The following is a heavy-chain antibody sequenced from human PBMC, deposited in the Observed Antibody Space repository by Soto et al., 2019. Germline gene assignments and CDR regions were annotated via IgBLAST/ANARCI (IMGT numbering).Heavy chain of an antibody. V-gene: IGHV3-23*01. D-gene: IGHD4-17*01. CDR2: ISGSGDST. CDR1: GGTCISYA. Sequence: GGSLRLSCAASGGTCISYAMSWVRQATGKGLEWVSTISGSGDSTYYADSVKGRITISRDNSKNTLYLQMNSLRAEDTAVYYCAKLADYGDYVGYYYYMDVWGKGTTVTVSS. J-gene: IGHJ6*03. CDR3: AKLADYGDYVGYYYYMDV.